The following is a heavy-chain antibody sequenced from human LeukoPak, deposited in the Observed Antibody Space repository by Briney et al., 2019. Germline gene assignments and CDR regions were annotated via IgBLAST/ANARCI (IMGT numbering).Heavy chain of an antibody. Sequence: GESLKISFKGSGYSFTSYWIGWVHQMPGKGLEWMGIIYPGDSYIRFSPSLQGQVTISADKSISTAYLQWSSLKASDTAMYYCARTYYSDSSGYALDYWGQGTLVTVSS. CDR1: GYSFTSYW. J-gene: IGHJ4*02. V-gene: IGHV5-51*07. CDR3: ARTYYSDSSGYALDY. CDR2: IYPGDSYI. D-gene: IGHD3-22*01.